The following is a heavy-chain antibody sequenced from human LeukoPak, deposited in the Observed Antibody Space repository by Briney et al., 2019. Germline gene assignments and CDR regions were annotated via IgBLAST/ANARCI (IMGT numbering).Heavy chain of an antibody. CDR3: AITLYYYADY. D-gene: IGHD3-10*01. V-gene: IGHV4-39*01. Sequence: PSETLSLTCTVSGGSISSSSYYWGWIRQPPGKGLEWIGSIYYSGSTYYNPSLKSRVTISLDTSKNQFSLKLSSVTAADTAVYYCAITLYYYADYWGQGTLVTVSS. CDR1: GGSISSSSYY. CDR2: IYYSGST. J-gene: IGHJ4*02.